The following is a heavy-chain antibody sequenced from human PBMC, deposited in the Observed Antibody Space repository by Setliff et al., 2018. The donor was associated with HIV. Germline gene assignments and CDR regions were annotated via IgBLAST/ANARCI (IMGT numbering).Heavy chain of an antibody. CDR2: INSDGSTT. V-gene: IGHV3-74*01. D-gene: IGHD6-19*01. Sequence: GSLRLSCAASGFTFSSYWMHWVRQAPGKGRVWVSHINSDGSTTNYADSVKGRFTISRDNAKNTLYLEMNSLTAEDTAVYYCASQIAVGIWGQGTMVTVSS. J-gene: IGHJ3*02. CDR1: GFTFSSYW. CDR3: ASQIAVGI.